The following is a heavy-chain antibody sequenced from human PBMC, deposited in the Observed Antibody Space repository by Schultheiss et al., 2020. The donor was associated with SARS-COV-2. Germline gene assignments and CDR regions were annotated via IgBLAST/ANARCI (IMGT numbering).Heavy chain of an antibody. V-gene: IGHV1-2*02. CDR3: AREGTIFGVVSLFDY. D-gene: IGHD3-3*01. CDR2: INPNSGGT. J-gene: IGHJ4*02. Sequence: ASVKVSCKASGYTFTGYYMHWVRQAPGQGLEWMGWINPNSGGTNYAQKFQGRVTITADKSTSTAYMELSSLRSEDTAVYYCAREGTIFGVVSLFDYWGQGTLVTVSS. CDR1: GYTFTGYY.